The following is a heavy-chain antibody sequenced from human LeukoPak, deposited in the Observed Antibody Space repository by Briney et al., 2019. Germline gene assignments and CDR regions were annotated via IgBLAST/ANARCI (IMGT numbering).Heavy chain of an antibody. J-gene: IGHJ4*02. Sequence: GGSLRLSCVASGFTFSTYAMHWVRQAPGKGLEWVAVISFDGSNTYYADSVKGRFAISRDNSKSTLDLQMNSLRVEDTAVYYCASVSRWLQLQGGYWGQGPLVTVSS. CDR1: GFTFSTYA. CDR2: ISFDGSNT. D-gene: IGHD5-24*01. V-gene: IGHV3-30*09. CDR3: ASVSRWLQLQGGY.